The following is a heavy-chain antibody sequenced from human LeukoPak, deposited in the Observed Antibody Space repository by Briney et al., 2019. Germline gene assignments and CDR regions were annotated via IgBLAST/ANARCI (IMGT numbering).Heavy chain of an antibody. J-gene: IGHJ4*02. D-gene: IGHD2-2*01. V-gene: IGHV4-61*01. CDR2: IYYSGST. Sequence: SETLPLTCTVSGGSVSSGSYYWSWIRQPPGKGLEWIGYIYYSGSTNYNPSLKSRVTISVDTSKNQFSLKLSSVTAADTAVYYCARDRCSSTSCYVDYWGQGTLVTVSS. CDR3: ARDRCSSTSCYVDY. CDR1: GGSVSSGSYY.